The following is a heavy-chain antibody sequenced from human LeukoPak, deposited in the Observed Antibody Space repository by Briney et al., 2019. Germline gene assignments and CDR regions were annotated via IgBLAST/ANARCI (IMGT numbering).Heavy chain of an antibody. V-gene: IGHV5-51*04. J-gene: IGHJ3*02. D-gene: IGHD3-9*01. CDR2: IYPGDSDT. CDR1: GYSFTSYW. CDR3: ARGRYDILTGYLTAFDI. Sequence: GDSLKISWKRSGYSFTSYWIGSVPHIPREGLEWMGDIYPGDSDTRYTPSSQGQLPIPADQPISTAHLHWSRLKPSHAAMHHCARGRYDILTGYLTAFDIWGQGTMVTVPS.